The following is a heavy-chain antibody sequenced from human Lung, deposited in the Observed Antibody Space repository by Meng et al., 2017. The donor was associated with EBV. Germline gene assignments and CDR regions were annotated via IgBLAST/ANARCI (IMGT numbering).Heavy chain of an antibody. CDR3: ARDRQWLFDS. Sequence: QVQLVQAGAEVKKPGASVKVSCRTSGYTLTRHGITWVRQAPGQGLEWMGWVDPGNGDRNFAQKFQDRVTLTTDTSTSTVYMELRSLRSDDTAVYFCARDRQWLFDSWGQGTLVTVSS. V-gene: IGHV1-18*01. J-gene: IGHJ4*02. D-gene: IGHD6-19*01. CDR2: VDPGNGDR. CDR1: GYTLTRHG.